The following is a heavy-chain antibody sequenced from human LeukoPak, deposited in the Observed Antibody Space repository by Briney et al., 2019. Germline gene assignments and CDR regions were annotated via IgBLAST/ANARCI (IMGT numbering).Heavy chain of an antibody. J-gene: IGHJ6*02. D-gene: IGHD4-11*01. CDR3: ARHIPPDYSNYGPRYYYYGMDV. Sequence: PSQTLSLTCTVSGGSISSGGYYWSWIRQHPGKGLEWIGYIYYSGSTYYNPSLKSRVTISVDTSKNQFSLKLSSVTAADTAVYYCARHIPPDYSNYGPRYYYYGMDVWGQGTTVTVSS. CDR2: IYYSGST. CDR1: GGSISSGGYY. V-gene: IGHV4-31*03.